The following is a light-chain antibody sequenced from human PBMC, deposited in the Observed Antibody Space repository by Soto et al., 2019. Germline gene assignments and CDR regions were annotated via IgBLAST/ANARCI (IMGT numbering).Light chain of an antibody. CDR2: GAS. CDR1: QSVSSN. V-gene: IGKV3-15*01. J-gene: IGKJ2*01. Sequence: EIVMTQSPATLSVSPGERATLSCRASQSVSSNLAWYQHKPGQAPRLLIFGASTRATGIPARFSGSGSGTDLPLTVSSLQSEDFAVYYCQQYNNWPLYTFGQGTKLEVK. CDR3: QQYNNWPLYT.